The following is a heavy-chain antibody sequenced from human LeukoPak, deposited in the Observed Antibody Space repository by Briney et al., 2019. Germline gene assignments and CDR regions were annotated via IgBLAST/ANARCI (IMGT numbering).Heavy chain of an antibody. CDR3: AREDPAGYGMDV. CDR1: RFTFCSYE. J-gene: IGHJ6*04. V-gene: IGHV3-48*03. D-gene: IGHD6-25*01. Sequence: PGVSVRLSCAASRFTFCSYEMMWLRQAQGKGLMWVSYISSSGSTIYHADSVRGRFTISRDNAKNSLYLQMNSLSAEDTDVYDCAREDPAGYGMDVWGKGTPVTVSS. CDR2: ISSSGSTI.